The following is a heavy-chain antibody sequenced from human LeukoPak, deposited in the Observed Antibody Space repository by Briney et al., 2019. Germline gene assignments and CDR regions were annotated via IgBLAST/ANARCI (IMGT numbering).Heavy chain of an antibody. Sequence: GASVTVSCKASGYTFTSYDINWVRQATGQGLEWMGWINPNSGGTNYAQNFQGRVTMTRDTSISTAYMELSRLRSDDTAVYYCARESRKNTMIVVVITTAAFDIWGQGTMVTVSS. D-gene: IGHD3-22*01. J-gene: IGHJ3*02. V-gene: IGHV1-2*02. CDR1: GYTFTSYD. CDR3: ARESRKNTMIVVVITTAAFDI. CDR2: INPNSGGT.